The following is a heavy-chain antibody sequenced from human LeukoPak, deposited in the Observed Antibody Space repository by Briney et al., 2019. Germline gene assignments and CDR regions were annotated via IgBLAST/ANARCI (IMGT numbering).Heavy chain of an antibody. Sequence: PGGSLRLSCAASGFTFSSYGMPWVRQAPGKGLEWAAVISYDGSNKYYADSVKGRFTISRDNSKNTLYLQMNSLRAEDTAVYYCAKERIAAAAPSYWGQGTLVTVSS. V-gene: IGHV3-30*18. CDR2: ISYDGSNK. CDR3: AKERIAAAAPSY. D-gene: IGHD6-13*01. CDR1: GFTFSSYG. J-gene: IGHJ4*02.